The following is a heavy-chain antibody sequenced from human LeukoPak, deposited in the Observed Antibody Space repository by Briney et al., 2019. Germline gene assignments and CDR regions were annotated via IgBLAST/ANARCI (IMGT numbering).Heavy chain of an antibody. V-gene: IGHV4-34*01. D-gene: IGHD6-19*01. CDR1: GGSFSGYY. CDR2: INHSGST. Sequence: SETLSLTCAVYGGSFSGYYWSWIRQPPGKGLEWIGEINHSGSTNCNPSLKSRVTISVDTSKNQFSLKLSSVTAADTAVYYCARGPRIAVAGRRSWFDPWGQGTLVTVSS. CDR3: ARGPRIAVAGRRSWFDP. J-gene: IGHJ5*02.